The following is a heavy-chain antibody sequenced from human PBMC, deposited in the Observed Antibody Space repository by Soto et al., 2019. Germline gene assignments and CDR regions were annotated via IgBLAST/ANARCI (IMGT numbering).Heavy chain of an antibody. CDR1: GFSLSTSGVG. J-gene: IGHJ4*02. CDR3: AHNILSRGSDY. D-gene: IGHD6-25*01. Sequence: QITSKESGPTLVKPTQTLTLTCTFSGFSLSTSGVGVGWIRQPPGKALEWLALVYWDDDKRYSPSLNTRLTNTKDTSKNQVVPTMTNMDPVDTATYYCAHNILSRGSDYWGQGMLVTVSS. V-gene: IGHV2-5*02. CDR2: VYWDDDK.